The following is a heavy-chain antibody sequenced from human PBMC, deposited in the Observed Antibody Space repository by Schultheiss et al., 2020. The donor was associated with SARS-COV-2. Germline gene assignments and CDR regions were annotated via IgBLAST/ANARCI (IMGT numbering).Heavy chain of an antibody. CDR1: GFTFDDYA. V-gene: IGHV3-9*01. Sequence: GGSLGLSCAASGFTFDDYAMHWVRQAPGKGLEWVSGISWNSGSIGYADSVKGRFTISRDNAKNSLYLQMNSLGAEDTALYYCARDDSIWGTNDFWGQGALVTVS. J-gene: IGHJ4*02. CDR3: ARDDSIWGTNDF. D-gene: IGHD3-16*01. CDR2: ISWNSGSI.